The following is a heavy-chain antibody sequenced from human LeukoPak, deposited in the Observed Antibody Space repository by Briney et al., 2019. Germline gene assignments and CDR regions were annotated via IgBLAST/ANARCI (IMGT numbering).Heavy chain of an antibody. Sequence: PGGSLRLSCAASGFTFSSYSMNWVRQAPGKGLEWVSSISSSSSYIYYADSVKGRFTISRDNSKNTLYLQMNSLRAEDTAVYYCAKDLRVAVADTRGYYFDYWGQGTLVTVSS. CDR2: ISSSSSYI. CDR1: GFTFSSYS. V-gene: IGHV3-21*01. CDR3: AKDLRVAVADTRGYYFDY. D-gene: IGHD6-19*01. J-gene: IGHJ4*02.